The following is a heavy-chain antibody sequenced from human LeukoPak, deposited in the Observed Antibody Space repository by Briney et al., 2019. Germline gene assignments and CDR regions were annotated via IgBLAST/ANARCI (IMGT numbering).Heavy chain of an antibody. J-gene: IGHJ4*02. CDR3: QKPAYEILTGFYEEDSFDY. CDR1: GYRFTSYW. D-gene: IGHD3-9*01. V-gene: IGHV5-51*01. CDR2: TNPGDSDT. Sequence: GESLKISCKGSGYRFTSYWIGWVSQMPGKGLEWKRVTNPGDSDTKYSPTFQGQVTISADKSINTASLQWSSLKASDTVFFFKQKPAYEILTGFYEEDSFDYWGQGTLVTVSS.